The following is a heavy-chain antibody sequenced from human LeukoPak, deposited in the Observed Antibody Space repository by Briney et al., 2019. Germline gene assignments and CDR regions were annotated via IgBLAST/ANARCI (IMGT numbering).Heavy chain of an antibody. CDR1: GFTFSDYY. CDR3: AKEYYYYSLGTYQSLDY. V-gene: IGHV3-11*01. CDR2: ISSSGSTI. Sequence: PGGSLRLSCAASGFTFSDYYMSWIRQAPGKGLEWVSYISSSGSTIYYADSVKGRFAISRDNAKNSLYLQMNSLRAEDTAVYYCAKEYYYYSLGTYQSLDYWGQGTLVTVSS. D-gene: IGHD3-10*01. J-gene: IGHJ4*02.